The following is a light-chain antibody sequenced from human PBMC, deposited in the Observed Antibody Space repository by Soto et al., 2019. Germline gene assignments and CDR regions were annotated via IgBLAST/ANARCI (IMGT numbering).Light chain of an antibody. CDR2: DAS. CDR1: QSVSSN. J-gene: IGKJ1*01. CDR3: QQYGSSPRT. Sequence: VMTESPAAVSVSPGERATLSRRASQSVSSNLAWYQQKPGQAPRLLIYDASTRATGIPTRFSGSGSGTDFTLTIGRLEPEDFAVYYCQQYGSSPRTFGQGTKVDIK. V-gene: IGKV3-15*01.